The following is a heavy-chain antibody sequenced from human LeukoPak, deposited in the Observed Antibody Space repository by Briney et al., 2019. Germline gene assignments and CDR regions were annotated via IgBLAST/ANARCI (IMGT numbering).Heavy chain of an antibody. CDR1: GGSISSGGYY. Sequence: SETLSLTCTVSGGSISSGGYYWSWIRQHPGKGLEWIGYIYYSGSTYYNPSLKSRVTIPVDTSKNQFSLKLSSVTAADTAVYYCARDRYYDILTGGLNDAFDIWAKGQWSPSLQ. J-gene: IGHJ3*02. CDR2: IYYSGST. CDR3: ARDRYYDILTGGLNDAFDI. D-gene: IGHD3-9*01. V-gene: IGHV4-31*03.